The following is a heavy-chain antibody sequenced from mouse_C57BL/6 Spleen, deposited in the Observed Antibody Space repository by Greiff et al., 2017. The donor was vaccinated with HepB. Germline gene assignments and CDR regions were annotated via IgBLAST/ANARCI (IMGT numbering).Heavy chain of an antibody. D-gene: IGHD1-1*01. CDR2: IDPEDGET. CDR1: GFNIKDYY. Sequence: VQLKESGAELVKPGASVKLSCTASGFNIKDYYMHWVKQRTEQGLEWIGRIDPEDGETKYAPKFQGKATITADTSSNTAYLQLSSLTSEDTAVYYYARNYGSSCYAMDYWGQGTSVTVSS. CDR3: ARNYGSSCYAMDY. J-gene: IGHJ4*01. V-gene: IGHV14-2*01.